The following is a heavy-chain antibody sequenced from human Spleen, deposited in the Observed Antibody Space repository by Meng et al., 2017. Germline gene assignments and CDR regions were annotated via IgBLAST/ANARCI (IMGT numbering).Heavy chain of an antibody. J-gene: IGHJ4*02. CDR2: INDSGST. D-gene: IGHD6-13*01. CDR1: CGTISGDY. CDR3: ARTIGVEYSSSWYYFDY. V-gene: IGHV4-34*01. Sequence: LRALLLKPSETLARPCPLYCGTISGDYRSWIRQPPGKGLEWIGEINDSGSTNYNPSLKSRVTISKDTSKNQFSLKLSSVTAADTAVYYCARTIGVEYSSSWYYFDYWGQGTLVTVSS.